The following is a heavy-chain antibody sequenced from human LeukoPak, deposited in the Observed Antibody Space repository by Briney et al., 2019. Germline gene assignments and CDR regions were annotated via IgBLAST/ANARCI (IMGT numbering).Heavy chain of an antibody. CDR2: ISGSGGST. Sequence: GGTLRLSCAASGFTFSSYGMSWVRQAPGKGLEWVSAISGSGGSTYYADSVKGRFTISRDNSKNTLYLQMNSLRAEDTAVYYCAKDRDIVATIFDYWGQGTLVTVSS. CDR1: GFTFSSYG. CDR3: AKDRDIVATIFDY. J-gene: IGHJ4*02. D-gene: IGHD5-12*01. V-gene: IGHV3-23*01.